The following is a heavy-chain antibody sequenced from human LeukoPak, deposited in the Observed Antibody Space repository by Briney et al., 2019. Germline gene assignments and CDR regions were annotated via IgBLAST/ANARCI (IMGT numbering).Heavy chain of an antibody. CDR1: GGSFSGYY. D-gene: IGHD2-2*01. CDR2: INHSGST. V-gene: IGHV4-34*01. J-gene: IGHJ6*03. CDR3: ARRRAPRSTSQYSYYYMDV. Sequence: SETLSLTCAVYGGSFSGYYWSWIRQPPGKGLEWIGEINHSGSTNYNPSLKSRVTISVDTSKNQFSLKLSSVTAADTAVYYCARRRAPRSTSQYSYYYMDVWGKGTTVTVSS.